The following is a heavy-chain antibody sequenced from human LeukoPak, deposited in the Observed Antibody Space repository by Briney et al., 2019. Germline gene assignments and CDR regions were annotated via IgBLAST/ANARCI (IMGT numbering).Heavy chain of an antibody. CDR3: AQTGGYYDSSGYSFDY. Sequence: GGSPRLSCAASGFTFSSYAMSWVRQAPGKGLEWVSAISGSGGSTYYADSVKGRFTISRDNSKNTLYLQMNSLRAEDTAVYYCAQTGGYYDSSGYSFDYWGQGTLVTVSS. CDR1: GFTFSSYA. CDR2: ISGSGGST. V-gene: IGHV3-23*01. D-gene: IGHD3-22*01. J-gene: IGHJ4*02.